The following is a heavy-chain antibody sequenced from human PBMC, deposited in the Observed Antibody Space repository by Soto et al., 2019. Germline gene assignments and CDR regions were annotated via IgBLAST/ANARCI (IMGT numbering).Heavy chain of an antibody. D-gene: IGHD3-16*01. CDR2: MNPNSGNT. CDR3: ARGPALGATASPTIGI. J-gene: IGHJ3*02. V-gene: IGHV1-8*01. CDR1: GYTFTSYD. Sequence: ASVKVSCKASGYTFTSYDINWVRQATGQGLEWMGWMNPNSGNTGYAQKFQGRVTMTRNTSISTAYMELSSLRSEDTAVYYCARGPALGATASPTIGIWGQGTMVTVSS.